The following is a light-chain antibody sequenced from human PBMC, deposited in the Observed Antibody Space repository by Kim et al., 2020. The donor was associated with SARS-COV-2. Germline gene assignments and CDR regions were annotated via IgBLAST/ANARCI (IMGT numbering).Light chain of an antibody. J-gene: IGLJ3*02. CDR3: HAWDKRRPV. CDR1: KLGDKF. CDR2: QHD. V-gene: IGLV3-1*01. Sequence: SYELTQPPSVSVSPGQTANIACSGDKLGDKFAFWYQNKPGQPPLLLLYQHDKRASGLPERFSGSNSGNIATLSISGTQAVDEADYYCHAWDKRRPVFCGG.